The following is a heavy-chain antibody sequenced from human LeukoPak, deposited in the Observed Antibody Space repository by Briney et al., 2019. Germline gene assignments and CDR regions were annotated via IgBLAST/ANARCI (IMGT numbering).Heavy chain of an antibody. J-gene: IGHJ4*02. Sequence: GGSLRLSCAASGFTVSSNYMSWVRQAPGKGLEWVANIREDGTEKNYVDSVKGRFTISRDNAKNSLFLQMSNLRDDDTAIYYCARHVGISFWGQGTLVTVSS. CDR2: IREDGTEK. CDR1: GFTVSSNY. V-gene: IGHV3-7*01. D-gene: IGHD7-27*01. CDR3: ARHVGISF.